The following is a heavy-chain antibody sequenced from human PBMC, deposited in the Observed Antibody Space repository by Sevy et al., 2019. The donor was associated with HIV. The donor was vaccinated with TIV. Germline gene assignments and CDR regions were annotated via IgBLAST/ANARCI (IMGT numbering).Heavy chain of an antibody. CDR3: ARGGPNQQQLDYFDY. Sequence: SETLSLTCTVSGVSISPYYWAWIRQPPGKGLECIGFSGNTNYNPSLKTRVTTSVDTSKNQFSLKLSSVTAADTAIYYCARGGPNQQQLDYFDYWGLGTLVTVSS. V-gene: IGHV4-59*01. CDR2: SGNT. CDR1: GVSISPYY. J-gene: IGHJ4*02. D-gene: IGHD6-13*01.